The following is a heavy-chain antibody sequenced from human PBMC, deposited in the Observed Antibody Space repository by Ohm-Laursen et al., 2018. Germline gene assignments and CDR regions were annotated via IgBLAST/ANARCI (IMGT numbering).Heavy chain of an antibody. J-gene: IGHJ6*02. CDR1: GFTFSDYY. V-gene: IGHV3-11*01. CDR2: ISSSARTI. Sequence: SLRLSCAAPGFTFSDYYMNWIRQAPGKGLEWVSYISSSARTIYYADSVKGRFTISRDNSKNTLLLQMSWLRVEDTALYYCASFLLPYYYYTIGVWGQGTTVTVSS. D-gene: IGHD2-21*02. CDR3: ASFLLPYYYYTIGV.